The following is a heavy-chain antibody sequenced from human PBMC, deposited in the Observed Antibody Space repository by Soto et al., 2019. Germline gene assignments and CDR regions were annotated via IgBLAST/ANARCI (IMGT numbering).Heavy chain of an antibody. Sequence: HPGGSLRLSCAASGFTFSSSGMHWVRQPPGKGLEWVAVISSDGSKEYYADSVRGRFTVSRDNSKNTLYLQMDSLRAEDTAMYYCAKAPSIPVAGTEDYYYAMDVWGQGTTVTVSS. CDR2: ISSDGSKE. D-gene: IGHD6-19*01. CDR3: AKAPSIPVAGTEDYYYAMDV. V-gene: IGHV3-30*18. CDR1: GFTFSSSG. J-gene: IGHJ6*02.